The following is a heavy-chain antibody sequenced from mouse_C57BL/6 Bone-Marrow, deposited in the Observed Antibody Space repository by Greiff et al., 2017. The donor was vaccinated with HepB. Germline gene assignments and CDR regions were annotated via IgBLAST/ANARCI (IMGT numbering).Heavy chain of an antibody. D-gene: IGHD2-5*01. Sequence: EVKLVESGPGMVKPSQSLSLTCTVTGYSITSGYDWHWIRHFPGNKLEWMGYISYSGSTNYNPSLKSRISITHDTSKNHFFLKLNSVTTEDTATYYCARDADYSKGFAYWGQGTLVTVSA. V-gene: IGHV3-1*01. J-gene: IGHJ3*01. CDR3: ARDADYSKGFAY. CDR1: GYSITSGYD. CDR2: ISYSGST.